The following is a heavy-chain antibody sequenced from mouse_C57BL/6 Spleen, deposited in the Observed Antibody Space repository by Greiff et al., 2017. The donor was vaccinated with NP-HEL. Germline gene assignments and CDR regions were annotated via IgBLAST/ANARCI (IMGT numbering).Heavy chain of an antibody. D-gene: IGHD1-1*01. J-gene: IGHJ1*03. CDR1: GFTFSDYG. V-gene: IGHV5-17*01. Sequence: EVKLMESGGGLVKPGGSLKLSCAASGFTFSDYGMHWVRQAPEKGLEWVAYISSGSSTIYYADTVKGRFTISRDNAKNTLFLQMTSLRSEDTAMYYCARRGTTVVEEDWYFDVWGTGTTVTVSS. CDR2: ISSGSSTI. CDR3: ARRGTTVVEEDWYFDV.